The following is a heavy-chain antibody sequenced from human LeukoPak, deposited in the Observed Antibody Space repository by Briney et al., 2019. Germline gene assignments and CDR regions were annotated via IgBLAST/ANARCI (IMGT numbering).Heavy chain of an antibody. Sequence: GGSLRLSCAASGFTFSSYAMSWVRQAPGKGLEGVSAISGSGGSTYYADSVKGRFTISRDNSKNTLYLQMHSLRDEDTAVYYCEKDDDYVWGSYRSYFDYWGQGTLVSVSS. CDR2: ISGSGGST. D-gene: IGHD3-16*02. V-gene: IGHV3-23*01. CDR3: EKDDDYVWGSYRSYFDY. J-gene: IGHJ4*02. CDR1: GFTFSSYA.